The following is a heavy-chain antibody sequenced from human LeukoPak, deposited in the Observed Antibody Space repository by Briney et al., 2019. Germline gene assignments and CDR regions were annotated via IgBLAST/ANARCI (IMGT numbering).Heavy chain of an antibody. D-gene: IGHD2-2*02. V-gene: IGHV3-7*04. CDR1: GFTFSSYW. Sequence: GGSLRLSCAASGFTFSSYWMSWVRQAPGKGPEWVANIKEDGSEKYYEDSVKGRFTISRDNAKNSLYLQMDSLRAEDTAVYYCARDFLGYTFDYWGQGTLVTVSS. CDR2: IKEDGSEK. J-gene: IGHJ4*02. CDR3: ARDFLGYTFDY.